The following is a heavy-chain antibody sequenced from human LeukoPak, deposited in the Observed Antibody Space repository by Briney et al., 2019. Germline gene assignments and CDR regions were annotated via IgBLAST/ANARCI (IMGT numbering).Heavy chain of an antibody. V-gene: IGHV1-46*04. CDR1: GYSFTSYY. CDR2: INPSVGST. CDR3: ARVPLGSFGIDY. D-gene: IGHD2-15*01. Sequence: ASVKVSCKASGYSFTSYYLHWVRQAPGQGLECMGIINPSVGSTSCAQKLQGRVTMTRDTSTSTVYMELSSLRSEDTAVYYCARVPLGSFGIDYWGQGTLVTVSS. J-gene: IGHJ4*02.